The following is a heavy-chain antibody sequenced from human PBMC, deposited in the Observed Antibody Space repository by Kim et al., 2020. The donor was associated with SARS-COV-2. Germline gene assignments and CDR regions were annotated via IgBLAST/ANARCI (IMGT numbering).Heavy chain of an antibody. CDR3: ARGRGLDY. CDR2: GSEK. J-gene: IGHJ4*02. Sequence: GSEKYSVDSVKGRFTVSRDSAKNSLYLQMNSLRADDTAVYYCARGRGLDYWGQGTLVTVSS. V-gene: IGHV3-7*01.